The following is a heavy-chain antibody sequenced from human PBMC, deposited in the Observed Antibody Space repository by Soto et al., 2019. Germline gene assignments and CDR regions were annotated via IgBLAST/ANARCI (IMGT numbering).Heavy chain of an antibody. Sequence: GESLKISCKGSGYSFTSYWIGWVRQMPGKGLEWMGIIYPGDSDTRYSPSFQGQVTISADKSISTAYLQWSSLKASDTAMYYCARLAQHGSLRSYGDAFDIWGQGTMVTVSS. J-gene: IGHJ3*02. CDR1: GYSFTSYW. CDR2: IYPGDSDT. D-gene: IGHD1-26*01. CDR3: ARLAQHGSLRSYGDAFDI. V-gene: IGHV5-51*01.